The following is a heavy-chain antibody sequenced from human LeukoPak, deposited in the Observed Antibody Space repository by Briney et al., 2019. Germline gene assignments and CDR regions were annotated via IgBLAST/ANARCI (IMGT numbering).Heavy chain of an antibody. V-gene: IGHV4-61*01. CDR1: GGSVSNGSYY. D-gene: IGHD3-22*01. J-gene: IGHJ3*02. Sequence: PSETLSLTCTVSGGSVSNGSYYWSWIRQPPGKGLEWIGYIYYSGSTNYNPSLKSRVTISVDTSKNQFSLKLSSVTAADTAVYYCARAGRGTMIVVVKTAAFDIWGQGTMVTVSS. CDR2: IYYSGST. CDR3: ARAGRGTMIVVVKTAAFDI.